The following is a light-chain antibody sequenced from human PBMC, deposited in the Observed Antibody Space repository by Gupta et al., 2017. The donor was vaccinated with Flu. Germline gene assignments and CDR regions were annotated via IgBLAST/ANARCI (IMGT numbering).Light chain of an antibody. CDR1: NIGSKS. Sequence: SYVLTPPPSVSVVPGKTASITCGGDNIGSKSVHWYQQKQGQSPVLVVYDDSNRPSGIPERFSGSNSGNTATLTISRVEAGDEADYYCQVWDTSDHVLFGGGTKLTVL. J-gene: IGLJ2*01. CDR3: QVWDTSDHVL. CDR2: DDS. V-gene: IGLV3-21*03.